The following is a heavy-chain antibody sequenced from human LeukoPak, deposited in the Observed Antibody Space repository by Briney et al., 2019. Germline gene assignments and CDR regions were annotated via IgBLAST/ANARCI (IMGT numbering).Heavy chain of an antibody. J-gene: IGHJ6*02. CDR2: MNPNSGNT. CDR1: GYTFTSYD. V-gene: IGHV1-8*01. Sequence: ASVKVSCKASGYTFTSYDINWVRQATGQGLEWMGWMNPNSGNTGYAQKFQDRVTMTRNTSISTAYMELSSLTSEDTAVYYCARGEGLTTGTTGYYYGMGVWGQGTTVTVSS. CDR3: ARGEGLTTGTTGYYYGMGV. D-gene: IGHD1-1*01.